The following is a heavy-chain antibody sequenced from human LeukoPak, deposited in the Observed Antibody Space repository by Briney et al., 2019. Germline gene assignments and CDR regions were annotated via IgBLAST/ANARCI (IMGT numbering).Heavy chain of an antibody. CDR3: SGGYSNYLYGMDV. J-gene: IGHJ6*02. Sequence: PGGSLRLSCVVSGFTFSNYSMNWVRQAPGKGLEYVSAISSNGGSTYYADSVKGRFTISRDNSKNTLYLQMSSLRAEDTAVYYCSGGYSNYLYGMDVWGQGTTVTVSS. CDR1: GFTFSNYS. D-gene: IGHD4-11*01. CDR2: ISSNGGST. V-gene: IGHV3-64D*09.